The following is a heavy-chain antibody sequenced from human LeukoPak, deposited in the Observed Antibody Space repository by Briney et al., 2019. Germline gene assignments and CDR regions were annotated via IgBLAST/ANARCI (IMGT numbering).Heavy chain of an antibody. V-gene: IGHV3-7*05. Sequence: PGGSLRLSCTASGFTFSNYWMSWVRQTPEKGLEWVANIKQDGSETVYVDSVKGRFTISRDNAQSSLYLQMNSLRAEDTAVYYCARDPYSSSWSYGMDVWGQGTAATVSS. CDR1: GFTFSNYW. J-gene: IGHJ6*02. CDR3: ARDPYSSSWSYGMDV. D-gene: IGHD6-13*01. CDR2: IKQDGSET.